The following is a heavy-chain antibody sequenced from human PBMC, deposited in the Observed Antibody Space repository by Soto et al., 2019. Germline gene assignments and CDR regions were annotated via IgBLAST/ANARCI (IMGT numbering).Heavy chain of an antibody. D-gene: IGHD2-15*01. Sequence: PGESLKISCQGSGYSFTNYWIGWVRQVPGRGLEWVGIIYPGYSDIRYRPSFQGRVTISADKSINTAYLQWSSLRASDTAIYYCARPPGSGTLFANWGKGTPVTVDS. CDR3: ARPPGSGTLFAN. CDR1: GYSFTNYW. J-gene: IGHJ4*02. CDR2: IYPGYSDI. V-gene: IGHV5-51*01.